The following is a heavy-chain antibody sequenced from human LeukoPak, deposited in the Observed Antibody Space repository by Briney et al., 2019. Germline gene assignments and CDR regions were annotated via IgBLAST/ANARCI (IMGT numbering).Heavy chain of an antibody. D-gene: IGHD6-13*01. V-gene: IGHV3-30*02. CDR2: IRSDGSNK. CDR3: AKDERLGSSWTFDY. J-gene: IGHJ4*02. CDR1: GFTFSSYG. Sequence: GGSLRLSCAASGFTFSSYGMHWIRQAPGKGLEWVAFIRSDGSNKFYADSVKGRFTISRDNSKNTLYVQMNSLRAEDTAVYYCAKDERLGSSWTFDYWGQGTLVTVSS.